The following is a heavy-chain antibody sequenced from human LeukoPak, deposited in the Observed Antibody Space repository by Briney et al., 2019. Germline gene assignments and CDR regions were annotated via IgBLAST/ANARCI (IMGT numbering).Heavy chain of an antibody. CDR3: ARDLVVPGIAARYYFDY. CDR1: GYTFTGFY. CDR2: INPNSGGT. Sequence: ASVKVSCKTSGYTFTGFYMHWVRRAPGQGLDWIGWINPNSGGTNYAQKFQGRVTMTRDTSISTAYMELSRLRSDDTAVYYCARDLVVPGIAARYYFDYWGQGTLVTVSS. D-gene: IGHD6-13*01. V-gene: IGHV1-2*02. J-gene: IGHJ4*02.